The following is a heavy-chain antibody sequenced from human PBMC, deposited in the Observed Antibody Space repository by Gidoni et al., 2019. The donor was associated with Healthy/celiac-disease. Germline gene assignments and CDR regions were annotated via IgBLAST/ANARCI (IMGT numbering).Heavy chain of an antibody. D-gene: IGHD3-22*01. CDR2: IIPIFGTA. V-gene: IGHV1-69*01. J-gene: IGHJ4*02. Sequence: QVQLVQSGAEVKKPGSSVKVSCKASGGTFSSHAISWVRQAPGQGLEWMGGIIPIFGTANYAQKFQGRVTITADESTSTAYMELSSLRSEDTAVYYCARQISYYDSSGYCFDYWGQGTLVTVSS. CDR3: ARQISYYDSSGYCFDY. CDR1: GGTFSSHA.